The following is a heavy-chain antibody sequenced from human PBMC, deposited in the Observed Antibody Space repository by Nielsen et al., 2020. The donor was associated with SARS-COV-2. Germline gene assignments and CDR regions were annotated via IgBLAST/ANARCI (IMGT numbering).Heavy chain of an antibody. CDR1: GFTFDDYG. CDR2: INWNGGST. J-gene: IGHJ4*02. D-gene: IGHD3-22*01. V-gene: IGHV3-20*04. CDR3: AKWGGIDYYDSSGYLDY. Sequence: GESLKISCAASGFTFDDYGMSWVRQAPGKGLEWVSGINWNGGSTGYADSVKGRFTISRDNAKNSLYLQMNSLRAEDTALYYCAKWGGIDYYDSSGYLDYWGQGTLVTVSS.